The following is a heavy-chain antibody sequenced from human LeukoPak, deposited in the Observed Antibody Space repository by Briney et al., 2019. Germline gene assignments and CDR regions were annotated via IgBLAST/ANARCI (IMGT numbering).Heavy chain of an antibody. J-gene: IGHJ4*02. Sequence: GGSLRLSCAASGFTFSSYAMNWVRQAPGKGLEWVSVIGGRRTYTHYADSVKGRCTISRDNSRNTLYLQVNSLRADDTAVYYCAREMVAGTFDSWGQGTLVTVSS. CDR2: IGGRRTYT. V-gene: IGHV3-23*01. CDR1: GFTFSSYA. D-gene: IGHD1-7*01. CDR3: AREMVAGTFDS.